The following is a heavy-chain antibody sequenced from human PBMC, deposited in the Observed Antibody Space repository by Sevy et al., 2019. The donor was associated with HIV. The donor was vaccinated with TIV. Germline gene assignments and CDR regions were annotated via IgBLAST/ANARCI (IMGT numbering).Heavy chain of an antibody. J-gene: IGHJ4*02. Sequence: GESLKISCKGSGYSFDSYWMGWVRQMPGKGLEWMAVIYPRDSDTRYSPPFQGQVTVSAAKSISTAYLQWSSLKASDTAMYYCARLPSLVRGVFFDFWGQGTLVTVSS. CDR3: ARLPSLVRGVFFDF. V-gene: IGHV5-51*01. CDR1: GYSFDSYW. CDR2: IYPRDSDT. D-gene: IGHD3-10*02.